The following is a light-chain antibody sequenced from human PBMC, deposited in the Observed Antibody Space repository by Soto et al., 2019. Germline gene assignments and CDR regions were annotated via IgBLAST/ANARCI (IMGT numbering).Light chain of an antibody. CDR1: SSDVGAYNY. V-gene: IGLV2-11*01. Sequence: QSALTQPRSVSGSPGQSVTISCTGTSSDVGAYNYVSWYQQHPGKAPKLVIYDVSKRPSGVPDRVSGSKSGNTASLTISGLQAEDEADYYCCSYAGGYEVFGGGTKLTVL. J-gene: IGLJ3*02. CDR3: CSYAGGYEV. CDR2: DVS.